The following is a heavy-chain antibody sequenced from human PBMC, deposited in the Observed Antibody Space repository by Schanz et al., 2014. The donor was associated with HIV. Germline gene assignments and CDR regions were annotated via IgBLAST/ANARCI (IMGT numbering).Heavy chain of an antibody. J-gene: IGHJ5*02. V-gene: IGHV1-8*01. CDR3: ARARAKIEGRPVGNWFDP. CDR1: GYTFSSYD. Sequence: QVQLVQSGAEVKNPGASVKVSCKASGYTFSSYDINWVRQATGQGLEWMGWMNPNSGHTGYAQKFQGRVDMTRTTFISTAYMVLRGLTSEYTAVYFCARARAKIEGRPVGNWFDPWGQGTLVTVSS. CDR2: MNPNSGHT. D-gene: IGHD6-6*01.